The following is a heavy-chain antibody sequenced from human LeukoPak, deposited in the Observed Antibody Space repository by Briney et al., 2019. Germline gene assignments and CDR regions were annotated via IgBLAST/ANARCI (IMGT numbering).Heavy chain of an antibody. CDR1: GGSISSSSYY. J-gene: IGHJ1*01. V-gene: IGHV4-30-4*08. CDR2: IYYSGST. CDR3: ARAWGGYCSGGSCDHAEYFQH. Sequence: SETLSLTCTVSGGSISSSSYYWGWIRQPPGKGLEWIGYIYYSGSTYYNPSLKSRVTISVDTSKNQFSLKPSSVTAADTAVYYCARAWGGYCSGGSCDHAEYFQHWGQGTLVTVSS. D-gene: IGHD2-15*01.